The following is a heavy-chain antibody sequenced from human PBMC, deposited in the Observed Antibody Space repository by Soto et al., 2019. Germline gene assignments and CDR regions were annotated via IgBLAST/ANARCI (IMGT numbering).Heavy chain of an antibody. Sequence: EVQVLESGGGLVQPGGSLRLSCAASGFTFSCGAMSWVRQATGKGLEWDSTIHGDGDYTHYTDSVKGRFTISRDKSRYTLYMQMSSPRGDDTAVYYCVRNLVGGGYTNGSFASWGRGNLVTVSS. CDR1: GFTFSCGA. D-gene: IGHD2-2*02. CDR2: IHGDGDYT. J-gene: IGHJ2*01. CDR3: VRNLVGGGYTNGSFAS. V-gene: IGHV3-23*01.